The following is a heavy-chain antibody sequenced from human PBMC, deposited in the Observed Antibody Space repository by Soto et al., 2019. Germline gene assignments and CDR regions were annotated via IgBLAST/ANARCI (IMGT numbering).Heavy chain of an antibody. D-gene: IGHD3-10*01. CDR2: ISSSGSTI. CDR1: GFTFSDYY. J-gene: IGHJ5*02. Sequence: PGGSLRLSCAASGFTFSDYYMSWIRQAPGKGLEWVSYISSSGSTIYYADSVKGRFTISRDNAKNSLYLQMNSLRAEDTAVYYCARDSENIWFGGPNNWFDPWGQGTLVTVSS. CDR3: ARDSENIWFGGPNNWFDP. V-gene: IGHV3-11*01.